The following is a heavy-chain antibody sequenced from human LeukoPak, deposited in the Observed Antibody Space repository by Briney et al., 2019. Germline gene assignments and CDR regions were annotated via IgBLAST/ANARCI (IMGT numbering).Heavy chain of an antibody. Sequence: GGSLRLSCAASGFTFSSYWMHWVRQAPGKGLVWVSRINTDGSSTSYADSVKGRFTISGDNAKNTLYLQMNSLRAEDTAVYYCARGITMIVVAHDYWGQGTLVTVSS. CDR3: ARGITMIVVAHDY. J-gene: IGHJ4*02. CDR1: GFTFSSYW. V-gene: IGHV3-74*01. D-gene: IGHD3-22*01. CDR2: INTDGSST.